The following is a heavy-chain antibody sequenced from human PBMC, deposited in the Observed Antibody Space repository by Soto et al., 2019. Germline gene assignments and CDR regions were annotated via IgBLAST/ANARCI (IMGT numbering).Heavy chain of an antibody. CDR3: AKDRTYDFWSGSWFDP. V-gene: IGHV3-23*01. CDR1: GFTFSTFA. Sequence: TGGSLRLSCASSGFTFSTFAMSWVRQAPGKGLEWVSAISGSGGSTYYADSVKGRFTISRDNSKNTLYLQMNSLRAEDTAVYYCAKDRTYDFWSGSWFDPWGQGTLVTVSS. D-gene: IGHD3-3*01. CDR2: ISGSGGST. J-gene: IGHJ5*02.